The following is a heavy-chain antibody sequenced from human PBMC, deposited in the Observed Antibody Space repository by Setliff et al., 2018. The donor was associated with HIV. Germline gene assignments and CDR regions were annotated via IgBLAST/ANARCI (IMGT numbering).Heavy chain of an antibody. Sequence: SVKVSCKASGGTFSSYAISWVRQARGQGLEWMGGITPIFGTANYAQKFEGRFTITTDEATSKAYVELSSLRSEDAAVYYCARQNYDGNSWDIWGQGTMVTVSS. D-gene: IGHD5-12*01. CDR2: ITPIFGTA. CDR3: ARQNYDGNSWDI. V-gene: IGHV1-69*05. CDR1: GGTFSSYA. J-gene: IGHJ3*02.